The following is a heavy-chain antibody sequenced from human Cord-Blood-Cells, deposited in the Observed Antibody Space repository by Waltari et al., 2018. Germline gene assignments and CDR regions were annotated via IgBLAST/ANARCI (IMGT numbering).Heavy chain of an antibody. CDR2: IQPGDSDT. J-gene: IGHJ6*02. Sequence: EVQLVQSGAAVKKPGESLTISCKGSGYSSTSYWIGWVRQMPGKGLEWMGIIQPGDSDTRYSPSFQGQVTISADKSISTAYLQWSSLKASDTAMYYCATGVKGGSGSYYYYGMDVWGQGTTVTVSS. CDR3: ATGVKGGSGSYYYYGMDV. V-gene: IGHV5-51*01. D-gene: IGHD3-10*01. CDR1: GYSSTSYW.